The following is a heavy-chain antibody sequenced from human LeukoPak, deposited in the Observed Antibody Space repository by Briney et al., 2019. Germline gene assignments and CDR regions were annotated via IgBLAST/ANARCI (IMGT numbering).Heavy chain of an antibody. V-gene: IGHV3-7*03. D-gene: IGHD6-13*01. CDR2: IKQDGSEK. CDR3: ARRRQQLVLYYFDY. J-gene: IGHJ4*02. CDR1: GFTFSSYW. Sequence: PGGSLRLSCAASGFTFSSYWMSWVRQAPGKGLEWVANIKQDGSEKYYVDSVKGRFTISRDNAKNSLYLQMNSLRAEDTAVYYCARRRQQLVLYYFDYWGQGTLVTVSS.